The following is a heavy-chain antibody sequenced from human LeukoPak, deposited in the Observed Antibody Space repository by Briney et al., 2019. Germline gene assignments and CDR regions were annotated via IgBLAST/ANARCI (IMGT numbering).Heavy chain of an antibody. CDR2: IYYSGNT. Sequence: KPSETLSLTCTVSGGSISSYYWSWIRQPPGKGLEWIGYIYYSGNTNYNPSLKSRVTISVDTSKNQFSLRLSSVTAADTAVYYCARGNDFWSGSFDPWGQGTLVTVSS. J-gene: IGHJ5*02. CDR1: GGSISSYY. V-gene: IGHV4-59*01. D-gene: IGHD3-3*01. CDR3: ARGNDFWSGSFDP.